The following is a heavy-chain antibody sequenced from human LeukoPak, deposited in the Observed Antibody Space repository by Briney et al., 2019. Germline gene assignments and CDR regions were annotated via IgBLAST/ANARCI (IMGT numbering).Heavy chain of an antibody. Sequence: GGSLRLSCAASGFTFSSYGMHWVRQAPGKGLEWVAVIWYDGSNKYYADSVKGRFTISRDNSKNTLYLQMNSLRAEDTAVYYCARASMRMATAGLVDYWGQGTLVTVSS. CDR3: ARASMRMATAGLVDY. D-gene: IGHD5-24*01. V-gene: IGHV3-33*01. CDR2: IWYDGSNK. CDR1: GFTFSSYG. J-gene: IGHJ4*02.